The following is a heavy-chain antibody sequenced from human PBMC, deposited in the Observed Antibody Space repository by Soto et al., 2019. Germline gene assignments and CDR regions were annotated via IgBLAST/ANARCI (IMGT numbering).Heavy chain of an antibody. CDR3: ARGGEEFYYDTSGYYFDY. V-gene: IGHV1-3*01. D-gene: IGHD3-22*01. Sequence: GASVKVSCKASGYSFTRYAMHWVRQAPGQSLEWLGWINAGNGNTKYSQKFQGRVTITRDTSASTSYMELSSLRSEDTAVYYCARGGEEFYYDTSGYYFDYWGQGTLVTVS. J-gene: IGHJ4*02. CDR1: GYSFTRYA. CDR2: INAGNGNT.